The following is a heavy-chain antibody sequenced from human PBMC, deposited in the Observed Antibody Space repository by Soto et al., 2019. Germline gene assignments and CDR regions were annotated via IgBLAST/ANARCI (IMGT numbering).Heavy chain of an antibody. V-gene: IGHV4-59*08. CDR3: ARTVLGPDLLADSFVDYYYMDV. D-gene: IGHD3-9*01. CDR1: GVYISNFY. CDR2: VYYTGST. J-gene: IGHJ6*03. Sequence: SETLSLTCTFSGVYISNFYWSWIRQPTGKGLEWIGYVYYTGSTSYNPSLKRRVTFSADSSRGQFSLRLNSVTAADTAVYYCARTVLGPDLLADSFVDYYYMDVWGQGTTVTVSS.